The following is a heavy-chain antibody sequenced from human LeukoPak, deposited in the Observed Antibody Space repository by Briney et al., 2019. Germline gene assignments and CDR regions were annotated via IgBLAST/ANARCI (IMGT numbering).Heavy chain of an antibody. J-gene: IGHJ4*02. D-gene: IGHD3-10*01. CDR2: ISSSGSTI. Sequence: GGSLRLSXAASGFTFSSYEMNWVRQAPGKGLEWVSYISSSGSTIYYADSVKGRFTISRDNAKNSLYLQMNSLRAEDTAVYYCARDQDYYGSGSYSYWGQGTLVTVSS. V-gene: IGHV3-48*03. CDR1: GFTFSSYE. CDR3: ARDQDYYGSGSYSY.